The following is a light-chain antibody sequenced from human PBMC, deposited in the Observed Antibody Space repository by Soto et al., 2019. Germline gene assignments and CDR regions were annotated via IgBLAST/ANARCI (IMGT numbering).Light chain of an antibody. CDR3: AAWDDSLNAWV. CDR1: SSNIGRNT. CDR2: SND. Sequence: QSILTQPPSASGTPGQRVTISCSGSSSNIGRNTVKWYRQLPGTAPKLLIGSNDQRPSGVPDRFSGSQSGTTASLAISGLQSEDEADYICAAWDDSLNAWVFGGGTKLTVL. J-gene: IGLJ3*02. V-gene: IGLV1-44*01.